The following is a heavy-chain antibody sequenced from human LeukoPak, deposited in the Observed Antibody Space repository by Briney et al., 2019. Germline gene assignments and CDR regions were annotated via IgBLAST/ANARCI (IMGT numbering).Heavy chain of an antibody. V-gene: IGHV4-59*01. D-gene: IGHD5-24*01. J-gene: IGHJ6*02. CDR1: GGSISSYY. Sequence: KPSETLSLTCTVSGGSISSYYWSWIRQPPGKGLEWIGYIYYSGSTNYNLSLKSRVTISVDTSKNQFSLKLSSVTAADTAVYYCARDKRMGYYYYYGMDVWGQGTTVTVSS. CDR2: IYYSGST. CDR3: ARDKRMGYYYYYGMDV.